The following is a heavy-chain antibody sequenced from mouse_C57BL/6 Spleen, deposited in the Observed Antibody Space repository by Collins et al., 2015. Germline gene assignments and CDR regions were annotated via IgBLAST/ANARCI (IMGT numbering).Heavy chain of an antibody. CDR3: ARWEGQIYYGNYVDAMDY. D-gene: IGHD2-1*01. V-gene: IGHV1-19*01. CDR2: INPYNGGT. J-gene: IGHJ4*01. CDR1: GYTFTDYY. Sequence: EVQLQQSGPVLVKPGASVKMSCKASGYTFTDYYMNWVKQSHGKSLEWIGVINPYNGGTSYNQKFKGKATLTVDKSSSTAYMELRSLTSEDSAVYYCARWEGQIYYGNYVDAMDYWGQGTSVTVSS.